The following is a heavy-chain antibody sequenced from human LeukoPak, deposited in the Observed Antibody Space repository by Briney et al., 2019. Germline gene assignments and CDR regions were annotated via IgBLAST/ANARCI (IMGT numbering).Heavy chain of an antibody. Sequence: GGSLRLSCAASGFTFSSYWMSWVRQAPGKGLDWVANIKQDGSEKYYVDSVKGRFTISRDNAKNSLYLQMNSLRAEDTAVYYCARKSGGLSQSYYYYMDVWGKGTTVTVSS. CDR2: IKQDGSEK. J-gene: IGHJ6*03. V-gene: IGHV3-7*01. CDR3: ARKSGGLSQSYYYYMDV. D-gene: IGHD3-10*01. CDR1: GFTFSSYW.